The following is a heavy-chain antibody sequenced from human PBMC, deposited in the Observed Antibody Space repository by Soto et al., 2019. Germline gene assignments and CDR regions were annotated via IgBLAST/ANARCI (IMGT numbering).Heavy chain of an antibody. CDR2: ISSSGYI. V-gene: IGHV3-21*01. J-gene: IGHJ6*02. CDR1: GFNFNSYT. CDR3: ARDCSGGSCYPGMDV. D-gene: IGHD2-15*01. Sequence: EVQLVESGGGLVKPGGSLRLSCAASGFNFNSYTINWVRQAPGKRLEWLSSISSSGYIFSTDSVRGRLSISRDNAKNSVYLQINSLRVEDTAVYFCARDCSGGSCYPGMDVWGQGTTVTVSS.